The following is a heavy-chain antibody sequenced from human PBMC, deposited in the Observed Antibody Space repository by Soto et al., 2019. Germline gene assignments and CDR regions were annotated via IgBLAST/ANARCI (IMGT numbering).Heavy chain of an antibody. CDR1: GFTFSSYS. D-gene: IGHD3-10*01. V-gene: IGHV3-48*01. J-gene: IGHJ4*02. CDR3: ARDYKDVLLWFGVNPAAFDY. CDR2: ISSSSSTI. Sequence: GGSLRLSCAASGFTFSSYSMNWVRQAPGKGLEWVSYISSSSSTIYYADSVKGRFTISRDNAKNSLYLQMNSLRAEDTAVYYCARDYKDVLLWFGVNPAAFDYWGQGTLVTVSS.